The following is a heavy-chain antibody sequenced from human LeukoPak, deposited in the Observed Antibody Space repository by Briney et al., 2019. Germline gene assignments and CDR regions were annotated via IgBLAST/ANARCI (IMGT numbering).Heavy chain of an antibody. V-gene: IGHV1-8*03. CDR2: MNPNSGNT. D-gene: IGHD3-9*01. J-gene: IGHJ6*03. Sequence: ASVKVSCKASGYTFTSYGISWVRQATGQGLEWMGWMNPNSGNTGYAQKFQGRVTITRNTSISTAYMELSSLRSEDTAVYYCARGENSMYYDILTGYPMSHNRFYYYYMDVWGKGTTVTVSS. CDR3: ARGENSMYYDILTGYPMSHNRFYYYYMDV. CDR1: GYTFTSYG.